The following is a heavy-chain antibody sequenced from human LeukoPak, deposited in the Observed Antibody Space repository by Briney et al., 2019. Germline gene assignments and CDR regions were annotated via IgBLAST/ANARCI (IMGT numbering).Heavy chain of an antibody. CDR2: IYYSGNT. J-gene: IGHJ4*02. D-gene: IGHD6-13*01. CDR3: AMAPCGPYSSTWKSPFDY. CDR1: GGSFNSGTYY. V-gene: IGHV4-39*01. Sequence: SETLSLTCTVPGGSFNSGTYYWGWIRQPPGKGLEWIGTIYYSGNTNYNPSLNSRVTISVDTSKNQFSLKLTSVSAADTAVYYCAMAPCGPYSSTWKSPFDYLGQGTLVIVSS.